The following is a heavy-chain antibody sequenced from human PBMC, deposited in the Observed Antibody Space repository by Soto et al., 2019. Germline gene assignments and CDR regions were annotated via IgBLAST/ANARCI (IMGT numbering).Heavy chain of an antibody. Sequence: PGGSLRLSCAASGFTFSSYWMSWVRQAPGKGLEWVANIKQDGSEKYYVDSVKGRFTISRDNAKNSLYLQMNSLRAEDTAVYYCAKIDFWSGYYTFDYWGQGTLVTVSS. V-gene: IGHV3-7*03. CDR1: GFTFSSYW. D-gene: IGHD3-3*01. J-gene: IGHJ4*02. CDR2: IKQDGSEK. CDR3: AKIDFWSGYYTFDY.